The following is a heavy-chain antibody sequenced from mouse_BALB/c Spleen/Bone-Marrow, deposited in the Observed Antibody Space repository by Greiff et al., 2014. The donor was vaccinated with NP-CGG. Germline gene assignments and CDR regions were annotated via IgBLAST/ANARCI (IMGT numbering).Heavy chain of an antibody. Sequence: EVKLEESGAELVKPGASVKLSCTASGFNIKDTYMHWVKQRPEQGLEWIGRIDPANGNTKYDPKFQGKATITADTSSNTAYLQLSSLPSEDTAVYYCASYYYGSSLFAYWGQGTLVTVSA. CDR1: GFNIKDTY. D-gene: IGHD1-1*01. J-gene: IGHJ3*01. CDR3: ASYYYGSSLFAY. CDR2: IDPANGNT. V-gene: IGHV14-3*02.